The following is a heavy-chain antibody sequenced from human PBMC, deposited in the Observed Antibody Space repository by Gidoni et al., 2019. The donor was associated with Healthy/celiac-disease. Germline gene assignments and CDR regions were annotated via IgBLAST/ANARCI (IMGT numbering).Heavy chain of an antibody. D-gene: IGHD3-10*01. CDR3: AGRAREGTAYGLLGN. Sequence: EVQLLESGGGLVQSGGSLRLSFVASGFTFSGDAMTWVRQAPGKGLEWVSTISPSGGSTYYADSVKGRFTISRDNSKSTLYLQLSSLRAEDTAVYYCAGRAREGTAYGLLGNWGQGTLVTVSS. CDR2: ISPSGGST. J-gene: IGHJ4*02. V-gene: IGHV3-23*01. CDR1: GFTFSGDA.